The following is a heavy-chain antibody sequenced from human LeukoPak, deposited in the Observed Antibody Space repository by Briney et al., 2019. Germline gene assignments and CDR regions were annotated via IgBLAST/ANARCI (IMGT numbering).Heavy chain of an antibody. CDR1: GFTFSSYS. CDR2: ISSSTI. J-gene: IGHJ4*02. Sequence: GGSLRLSCAASGFTFSSYSMNWVRQAPGKGLEWVSYISSSTIYYADPVKGRFTISRDNAKNSLYLQMNSLRDEDTAVYYCARALGITGTTDFDYWGQGTLVTVSS. CDR3: ARALGITGTTDFDY. D-gene: IGHD1-7*01. V-gene: IGHV3-48*02.